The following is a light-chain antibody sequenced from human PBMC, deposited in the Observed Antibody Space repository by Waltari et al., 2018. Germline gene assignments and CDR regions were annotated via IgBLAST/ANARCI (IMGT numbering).Light chain of an antibody. CDR3: QKYVSLPAT. J-gene: IGKJ1*01. CDR2: DAS. Sequence: EIVLTQSPGTLSLSPGEGATLSCRASQSVSRSLAWYPQKPGQAPRLLIYDASTRATGIPDRFSVSGSVTDFSLTISRLEPEDFAVYYCQKYVSLPATFGQGTTVEIK. V-gene: IGKV3-20*01. CDR1: QSVSRS.